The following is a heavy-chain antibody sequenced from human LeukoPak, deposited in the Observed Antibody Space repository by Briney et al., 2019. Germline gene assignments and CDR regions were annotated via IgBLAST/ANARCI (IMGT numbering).Heavy chain of an antibody. D-gene: IGHD2-15*01. CDR1: GFPLSSYS. Sequence: GGSLRPSCAASGFPLSSYSINWVRQAPGKGLEWVSYISSSGSAIYYVDSVKGRFTVSRDNAKNSLFLQMNSPRAEDTAVYYCVRVKGSYFDYWGKGALVTVSS. V-gene: IGHV3-48*01. J-gene: IGHJ4*02. CDR2: ISSSGSAI. CDR3: VRVKGSYFDY.